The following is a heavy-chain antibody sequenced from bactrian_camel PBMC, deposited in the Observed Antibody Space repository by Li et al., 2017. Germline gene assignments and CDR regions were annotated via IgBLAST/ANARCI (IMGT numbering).Heavy chain of an antibody. CDR1: VYTVRNYG. Sequence: DVQLVESGGGSVQAGGSLRLSCAVSVYTVRNYGMGWFRQAPGKEREGVASIHSGGSTTYFADAVKGRFTISQDIAKNTVYLEMNSLKPEDTAMYYCAAERIIWYRGSSFPIIDADLSDWGQGTQVTVS. CDR2: IHSGGSTT. CDR3: AAERIIWYRGSSFPIIDADLSD. J-gene: IGHJ6*01. D-gene: IGHD6*01. V-gene: IGHV3S40*01.